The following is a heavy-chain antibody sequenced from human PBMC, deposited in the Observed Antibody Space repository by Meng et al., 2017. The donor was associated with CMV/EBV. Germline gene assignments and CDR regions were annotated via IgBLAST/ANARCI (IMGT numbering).Heavy chain of an antibody. Sequence: GGSLRLSCAASGFTFSSYSMNWVRQAPGKGLEWVSSISSSSSYIYYADSVKGRFTISRDNAKNSLYLQMNSLRAEDTAVYYCARDKGYCSGGSCYWEAFDIWGQGTMVTVSS. CDR1: GFTFSSYS. J-gene: IGHJ3*02. V-gene: IGHV3-21*01. CDR3: ARDKGYCSGGSCYWEAFDI. CDR2: ISSSSSYI. D-gene: IGHD2-15*01.